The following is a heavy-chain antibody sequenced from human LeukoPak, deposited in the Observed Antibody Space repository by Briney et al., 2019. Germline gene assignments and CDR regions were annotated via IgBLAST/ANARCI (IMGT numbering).Heavy chain of an antibody. CDR2: IYHSGST. Sequence: PSGTLSLTCAVSGGSISSSNWWSWVRQPPGKGLEWIGEIYHSGSTNYNPSLKSRVTISVDKSKNQFSLKLSSVTAADTAVYYCARNQPGGPTFRGATGRYYFDYWGQGTLVTVSS. CDR3: ARNQPGGPTFRGATGRYYFDY. V-gene: IGHV4-4*02. CDR1: GGSISSSNW. J-gene: IGHJ4*02. D-gene: IGHD3-10*01.